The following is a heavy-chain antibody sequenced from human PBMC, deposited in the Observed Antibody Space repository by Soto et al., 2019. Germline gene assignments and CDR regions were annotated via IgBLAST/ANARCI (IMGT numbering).Heavy chain of an antibody. V-gene: IGHV4-34*01. J-gene: IGHJ6*02. CDR1: GGSFSGYY. Sequence: SETLSLTCAVYGGSFSGYYWSWIRQPPGKGLEWIGEINHSGSTNYNPSLKSRVTISVDTSKNQFSLKLSSVTAADTAVYYCARGFRQWLVYYYYGMDVWGQGTTVTVS. CDR2: INHSGST. D-gene: IGHD6-19*01. CDR3: ARGFRQWLVYYYYGMDV.